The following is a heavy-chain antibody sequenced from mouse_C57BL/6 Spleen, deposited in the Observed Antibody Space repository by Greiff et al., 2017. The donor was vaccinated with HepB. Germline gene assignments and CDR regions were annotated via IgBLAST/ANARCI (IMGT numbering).Heavy chain of an antibody. CDR2: ISDGGSYT. CDR3: ARDRVPDV. D-gene: IGHD3-1*01. Sequence: EVQLVESGGGLVKPGGSLKLSCAASGFTFSSYAMSWVRQTPEKRLEWVATISDGGSYTYYPDNVKGRFTISRDNAKNNLYLQMSHLKSEDTAMYYCARDRVPDVWGTGTTVTVSS. V-gene: IGHV5-4*01. CDR1: GFTFSSYA. J-gene: IGHJ1*03.